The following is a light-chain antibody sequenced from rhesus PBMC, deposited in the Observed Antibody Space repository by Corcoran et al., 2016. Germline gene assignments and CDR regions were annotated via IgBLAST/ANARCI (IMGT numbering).Light chain of an antibody. J-gene: IGKJ1*01. CDR2: LVS. CDR1: QSLLRSTGYTY. Sequence: IVMTQNQISLSVTPGEPASISCRSSQSLLRSTGYTYLHWYLQKPGQSPQLLLYLVSNRASGVPDRVSGRWSGTDFTLEISRVEAEDVGVYYCEQTLQTPRTFGQGTKVEIK. CDR3: EQTLQTPRT. V-gene: IGKV2-78*01.